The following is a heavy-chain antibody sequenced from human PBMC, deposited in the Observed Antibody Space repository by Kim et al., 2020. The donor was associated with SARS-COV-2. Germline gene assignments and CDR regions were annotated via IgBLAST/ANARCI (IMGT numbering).Heavy chain of an antibody. CDR3: ARVDVRIAAAGRTKGDWFDP. D-gene: IGHD6-13*01. Sequence: SETLSLTCAVYGGSFSGYYWSWIRQPPGKGLEWIGEINHSGSTNYNPSLKSRVTISVDTSKNQFSLKLSSVTAADTAVYYCARVDVRIAAAGRTKGDWFDPWGQGTLVTVSS. J-gene: IGHJ5*02. V-gene: IGHV4-34*01. CDR1: GGSFSGYY. CDR2: INHSGST.